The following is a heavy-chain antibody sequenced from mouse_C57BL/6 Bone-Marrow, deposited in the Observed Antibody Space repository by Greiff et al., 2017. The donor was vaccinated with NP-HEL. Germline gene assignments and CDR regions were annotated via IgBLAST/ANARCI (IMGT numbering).Heavy chain of an antibody. Sequence: EVQLQQSGAELVRPGASVKLSCTASGFNIKDDYMHWVKQRPEQGLEWIGWIDPANGDTEYASKFQGKATITADTSSNTAYLQLSSLTSEDTAVYYCTPTYYGSSPFAYWGQGTLVTVSA. CDR2: IDPANGDT. J-gene: IGHJ3*01. CDR3: TPTYYGSSPFAY. CDR1: GFNIKDDY. D-gene: IGHD1-1*01. V-gene: IGHV14-4*01.